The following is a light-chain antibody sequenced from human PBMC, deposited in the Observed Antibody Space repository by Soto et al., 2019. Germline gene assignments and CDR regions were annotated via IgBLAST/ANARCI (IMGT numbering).Light chain of an antibody. V-gene: IGKV1-5*03. CDR1: QSISSW. Sequence: DIQMTQSPSTLSASVGDRVTITCRASQSISSWLAWYQQKPGKAPKLLIYQASSLECGVPPRFSGGGSGTEFTLSISSLQPEDFATYYWQEYNSYSPYTFGQGTKLEIK. CDR3: QEYNSYSPYT. J-gene: IGKJ2*01. CDR2: QAS.